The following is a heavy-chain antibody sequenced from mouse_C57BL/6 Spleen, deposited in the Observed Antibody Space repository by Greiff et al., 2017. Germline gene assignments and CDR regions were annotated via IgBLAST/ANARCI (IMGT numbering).Heavy chain of an antibody. CDR1: GYTFTSYG. CDR2: IYPRSGNT. Sequence: VQLQQSGAELARPGASVKLSCKASGYTFTSYGISWVKQRTGQGLEWIGEIYPRSGNTYYNEKFKGKATLTADKSSSTAYMELRILTSEDSAVYFCASPFITTVVATRFAYWGQGTLVTVSA. D-gene: IGHD1-1*01. CDR3: ASPFITTVVATRFAY. V-gene: IGHV1-81*01. J-gene: IGHJ3*01.